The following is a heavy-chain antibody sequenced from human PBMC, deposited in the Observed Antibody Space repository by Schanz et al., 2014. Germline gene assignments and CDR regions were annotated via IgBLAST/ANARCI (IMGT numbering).Heavy chain of an antibody. D-gene: IGHD6-13*01. V-gene: IGHV3-11*05. CDR2: ISSGSSYA. CDR3: AREQIMAAAGRVDY. Sequence: QVQLVESGGGLVKPGGSLRLSCAASGFTFRDYYMSWIRQAPGKGLEWVSDISSGSSYANYADSVKGRFTISRDNAKNSLYLQMNSLRAEDTAVYYCAREQIMAAAGRVDYWGHGTLXTVSS. CDR1: GFTFRDYY. J-gene: IGHJ4*01.